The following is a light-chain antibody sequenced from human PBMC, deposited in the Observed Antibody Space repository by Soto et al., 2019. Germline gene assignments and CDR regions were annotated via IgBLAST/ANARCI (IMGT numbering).Light chain of an antibody. CDR1: SSDVGVYNY. CDR3: FSYAGSTLGV. J-gene: IGLJ3*02. V-gene: IGLV2-11*01. CDR2: DVI. Sequence: QSALTQPRSVSGSPGQSVTISCTGTSSDVGVYNYVSWYQQHPGKVPQLVIYDVIKRSSGVPYCFSGSKSSNTDSLTNSGLQDEDEADYICFSYAGSTLGVFGGGTKLTVL.